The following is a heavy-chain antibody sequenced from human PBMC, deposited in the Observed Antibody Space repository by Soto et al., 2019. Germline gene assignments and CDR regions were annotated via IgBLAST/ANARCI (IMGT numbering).Heavy chain of an antibody. V-gene: IGHV3-23*01. J-gene: IGHJ1*01. CDR1: GFTFSSYA. Sequence: PGGSLRLSCAASGFTFSSYAMSWVRQAPGKGLEWVSAISGSGGSTYYADSVKGRFTISRDNSKNTLYLQMNSLRAEDTAVYYCAKDLRGGRPPGGSYSEYFQHWGQGTLVTAYS. CDR3: AKDLRGGRPPGGSYSEYFQH. D-gene: IGHD2-21*02. CDR2: ISGSGGST.